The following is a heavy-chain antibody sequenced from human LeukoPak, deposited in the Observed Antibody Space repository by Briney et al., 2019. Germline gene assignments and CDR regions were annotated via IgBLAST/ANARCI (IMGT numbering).Heavy chain of an antibody. CDR1: GGSISSSSYY. CDR3: ARHNHYYDILTGYYPLFDY. D-gene: IGHD3-9*01. J-gene: IGHJ4*02. V-gene: IGHV4-39*01. Sequence: SETLSLTCTVSGGSISSSSYYWGWIRQPPGKGLEWIGSIYYSGSTYYNPSLKSRVTISVDTSKNQFSLKLSSVTAADTAVYYCARHNHYYDILTGYYPLFDYWGQGTLVTVSS. CDR2: IYYSGST.